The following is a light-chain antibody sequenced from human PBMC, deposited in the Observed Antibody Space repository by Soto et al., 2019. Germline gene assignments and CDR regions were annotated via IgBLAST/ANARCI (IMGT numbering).Light chain of an antibody. Sequence: DIQMTQSPSTLSASVVDRITITCRASQSIRDWLAWYQQKPGKAPKLLIYDASTLESGVPSRFSGTGSGTEFTFTISSLQPDDFATYYCQQYHTYTWAFGQGTKVEIK. CDR1: QSIRDW. CDR2: DAS. CDR3: QQYHTYTWA. J-gene: IGKJ1*01. V-gene: IGKV1-5*01.